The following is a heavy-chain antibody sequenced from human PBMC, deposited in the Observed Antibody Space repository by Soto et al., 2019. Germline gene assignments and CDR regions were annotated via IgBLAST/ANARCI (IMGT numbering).Heavy chain of an antibody. CDR1: GGSISSSSYY. CDR2: IYYSGST. D-gene: IGHD3-22*01. Sequence: QLQLQESGPGLVKPSETLSLTCTVSGGSISSSSYYWGWIRQPPGKGLEWIGSIYYSGSTYYNPSLKSRVTISVDTSKNQFSLKLSSVTAADTAVYYCARRYYYDSSGGYFDYWGQGTLVTVSS. V-gene: IGHV4-39*01. J-gene: IGHJ4*02. CDR3: ARRYYYDSSGGYFDY.